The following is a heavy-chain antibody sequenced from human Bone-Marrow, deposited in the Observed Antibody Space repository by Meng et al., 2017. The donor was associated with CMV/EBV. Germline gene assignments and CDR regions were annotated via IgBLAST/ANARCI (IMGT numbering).Heavy chain of an antibody. J-gene: IGHJ6*02. CDR2: ISGSGGST. CDR3: AKGTTTVTTGHYYYYGMDV. CDR1: GFTFSSYW. Sequence: GGSLRLSCAASGFTFSSYWMSWVRQAPGKGLGWVSAISGSGGSTYYADSVKGRFTISRDNSKNTLYLQMNSLRAEDTAVYYCAKGTTTVTTGHYYYYGMDVWGQGTTVTVSS. V-gene: IGHV3-23*01. D-gene: IGHD4-11*01.